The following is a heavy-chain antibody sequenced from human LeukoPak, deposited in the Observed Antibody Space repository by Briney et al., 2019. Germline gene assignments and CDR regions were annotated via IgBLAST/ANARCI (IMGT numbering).Heavy chain of an antibody. J-gene: IGHJ6*03. CDR2: IYTSGST. CDR1: GGSISSGSYY. Sequence: PSETLSLTCTVSGGSISSGSYYWSWIRQPAGKGLEWIGRIYTSGSTNYNPSLKSRVTISVDTSKNQFSLKLSSVTAADTAVYYCARVQVEYSSSSDAYYYYYYMDVWGKGTTVTVSS. D-gene: IGHD6-6*01. V-gene: IGHV4-61*02. CDR3: ARVQVEYSSSSDAYYYYYYMDV.